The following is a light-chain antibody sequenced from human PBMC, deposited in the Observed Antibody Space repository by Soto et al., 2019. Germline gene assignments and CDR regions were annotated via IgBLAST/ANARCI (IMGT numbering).Light chain of an antibody. V-gene: IGKV3-11*01. CDR1: QSVSTS. Sequence: IVLTQSPVTLALSPGERAVLSCRASQSVSTSLAWYQHKPGQAPRLFIYDASKRAPGIPARFSGSGSGTDFTLTISSLEPEEFAVYYCQVRDVWPSFGQGTKVDIK. CDR3: QVRDVWPS. J-gene: IGKJ1*01. CDR2: DAS.